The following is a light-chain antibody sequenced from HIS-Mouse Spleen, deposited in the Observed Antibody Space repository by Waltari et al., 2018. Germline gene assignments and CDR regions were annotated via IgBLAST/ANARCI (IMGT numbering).Light chain of an antibody. J-gene: IGLJ3*02. CDR3: SSYTSSSTWV. Sequence: QSALTQPASVSGSPGQSLTISCPVTSSDVGGYNSVSWYQQHPGKAPKLMIYDVSNRPSGVSNRFSGSKSGNTASLTISGLQAEDEADYYCSSYTSSSTWVFGGGTKLTVL. CDR1: SSDVGGYNS. V-gene: IGLV2-14*03. CDR2: DVS.